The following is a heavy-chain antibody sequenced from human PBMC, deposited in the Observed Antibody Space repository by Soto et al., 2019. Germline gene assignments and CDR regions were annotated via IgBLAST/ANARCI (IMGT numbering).Heavy chain of an antibody. Sequence: SVKVSCKASGFTFTSSAVQWVRQARGQRLEWIGWIVVGSGNANYAQKFQERVTITRDMSTSTAYMELSSLRSEDTAVYYCAASEYSSSPHPYYYGMDVWGQGTTVTVSS. V-gene: IGHV1-58*01. CDR3: AASEYSSSPHPYYYGMDV. D-gene: IGHD6-6*01. CDR2: IVVGSGNA. J-gene: IGHJ6*02. CDR1: GFTFTSSA.